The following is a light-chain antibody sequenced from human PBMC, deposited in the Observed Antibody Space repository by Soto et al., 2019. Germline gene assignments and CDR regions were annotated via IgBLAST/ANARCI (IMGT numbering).Light chain of an antibody. CDR3: QHYNSYSEA. CDR2: DAS. V-gene: IGKV1-5*01. Sequence: DIQMTPSPSTLFASVGDRVTITCRASQSISSWLAWYQQKPGKAPKLLIYDASSLESGVPSRFSGSGSGTEFTLTISSLQPDDFATYYCQHYNSYSEAFGQGTKVDIK. J-gene: IGKJ1*01. CDR1: QSISSW.